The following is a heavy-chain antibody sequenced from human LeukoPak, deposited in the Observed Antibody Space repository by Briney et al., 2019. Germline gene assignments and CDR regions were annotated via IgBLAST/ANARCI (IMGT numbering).Heavy chain of an antibody. Sequence: ASVKVSCKASGYTFTGYYMHWVRQAPGQGLEWMGWINPNSGGTNYAQKFQGRVTMTRDTSISTAYMELSRLRSDDTAVYYCARAPPYDYVWGTAPPGRNELDYWGQGTLVTVSS. J-gene: IGHJ4*02. CDR2: INPNSGGT. CDR1: GYTFTGYY. D-gene: IGHD3-16*01. V-gene: IGHV1-2*02. CDR3: ARAPPYDYVWGTAPPGRNELDY.